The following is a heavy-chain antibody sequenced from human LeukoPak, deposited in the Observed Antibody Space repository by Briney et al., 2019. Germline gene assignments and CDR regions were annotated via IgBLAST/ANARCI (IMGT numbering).Heavy chain of an antibody. CDR2: IHYSGST. V-gene: IGHV4-59*01. CDR1: GGSIISYY. CDR3: ARGLRVPLISYDAFDI. J-gene: IGHJ3*02. Sequence: SETLSLTCTVSGGSIISYYWSWIRKPPGKGLEWIGYIHYSGSTKYNPSLKSRVTISVDTSKNQFSLKLSSVTAADTAVYYCARGLRVPLISYDAFDIWGQGTMVTVSS. D-gene: IGHD2-8*01.